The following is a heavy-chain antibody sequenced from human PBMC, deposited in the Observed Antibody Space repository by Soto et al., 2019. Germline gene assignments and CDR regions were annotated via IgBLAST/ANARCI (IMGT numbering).Heavy chain of an antibody. V-gene: IGHV3-48*02. J-gene: IGHJ6*02. Sequence: XGSLRLSCAASGGTFRSYSMNWVRPAPGKGLEWVSYIIGGSSTIYSADSVTGRFTISRDNARNSLYLQINSLREEDTAVYYCARDLSYLAENHYDIFSGHHSPLYYYSMDASRQGNTVTVSS. CDR2: IIGGSSTI. D-gene: IGHD3-9*01. CDR1: GGTFRSYS. CDR3: ARDLSYLAENHYDIFSGHHSPLYYYSMDA.